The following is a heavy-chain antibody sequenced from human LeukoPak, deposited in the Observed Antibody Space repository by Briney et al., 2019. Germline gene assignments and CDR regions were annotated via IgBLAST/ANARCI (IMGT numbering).Heavy chain of an antibody. Sequence: SETLSLTCTVSGDSISSRTYYWGWIRQPPGKGLEWIASIYYSGTTYHNPSLKSRVTISVDTSKNQFSLKLSSVTAADTAVYYCARADSSSWYNDYWGQGTLVTVSS. V-gene: IGHV4-39*07. J-gene: IGHJ4*02. D-gene: IGHD6-13*01. CDR1: GDSISSRTYY. CDR3: ARADSSSWYNDY. CDR2: IYYSGTT.